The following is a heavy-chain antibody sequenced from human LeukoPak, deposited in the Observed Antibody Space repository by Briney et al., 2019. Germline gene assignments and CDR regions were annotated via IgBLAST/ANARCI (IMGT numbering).Heavy chain of an antibody. V-gene: IGHV3-23*01. CDR1: GFTFSSYS. CDR2: ISGSGGST. J-gene: IGHJ4*02. D-gene: IGHD5-12*01. CDR3: AKARRYSGYEDY. Sequence: PGGSLRLSCAASGFTFSSYSMTWVRQAPGKGLEWVSAISGSGGSTYYADSVKGRFTISRDNSKNTLYLQMNSLRAEDTAVYYCAKARRYSGYEDYWGQGTLVTVSS.